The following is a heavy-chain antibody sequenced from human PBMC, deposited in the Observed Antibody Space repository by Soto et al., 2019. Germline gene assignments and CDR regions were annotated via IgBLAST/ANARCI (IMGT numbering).Heavy chain of an antibody. D-gene: IGHD3-22*01. V-gene: IGHV3-30*18. CDR1: GFTFSSYG. CDR2: ISYDGNYK. CDR3: EKVSTYYYDSTFDY. J-gene: IGHJ4*02. Sequence: QVQLVESGGGVVQPGRSLRLSCAASGFTFSSYGMHWVRQAPGKGLEWVAIISYDGNYKYYADSVKGRVTISRDNSKNTLYLQMIRVRAENTAVYYCEKVSTYYYDSTFDYWGQGTLVTVSS.